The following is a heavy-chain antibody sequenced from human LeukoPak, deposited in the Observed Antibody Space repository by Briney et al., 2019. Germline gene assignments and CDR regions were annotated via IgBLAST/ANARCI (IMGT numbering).Heavy chain of an antibody. D-gene: IGHD6-13*01. J-gene: IGHJ4*02. CDR2: IYPGDSDT. V-gene: IGHV5-51*01. CDR3: ARHRQGGRQQLAFDY. CDR1: GYSFTSYW. Sequence: LGESLKISCKGSGYSFTSYWIGWVRQMPGKGLEWMGIIYPGDSDTRYSPSFQGQVTISADKSISTAYLQWSSLKASDTAMYYCARHRQGGRQQLAFDYWGQGTLVTVSS.